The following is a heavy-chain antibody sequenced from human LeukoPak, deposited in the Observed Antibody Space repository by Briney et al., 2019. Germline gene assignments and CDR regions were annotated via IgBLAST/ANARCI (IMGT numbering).Heavy chain of an antibody. D-gene: IGHD1-1*01. CDR1: AYTFTDYY. CDR2: INPNSGET. CDR3: ARGMTKTDDY. J-gene: IGHJ4*02. Sequence: ASVKVSCKASAYTFTDYYMHWVRQAPGQGLEWVGWINPNSGETNYAQQFQGRVTMTRDTSITTAYMELSRLRSDDTAVYYCARGMTKTDDYWGQGTLVSVSS. V-gene: IGHV1-2*02.